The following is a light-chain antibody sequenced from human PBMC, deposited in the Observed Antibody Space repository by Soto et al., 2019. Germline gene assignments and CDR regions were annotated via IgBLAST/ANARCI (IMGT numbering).Light chain of an antibody. CDR2: GAS. V-gene: IGKV3-15*01. CDR1: QSVSSSY. Sequence: EIVLTQSPGALSFSPGERSTLSFSASQSVSSSYLAWYQQKPGQAPRLLIYGASTRATGIPARFSGSGSGTEFTLTISSLQSEDYAVYYCHQYNNWPPWTFGQGTKVDIK. J-gene: IGKJ1*01. CDR3: HQYNNWPPWT.